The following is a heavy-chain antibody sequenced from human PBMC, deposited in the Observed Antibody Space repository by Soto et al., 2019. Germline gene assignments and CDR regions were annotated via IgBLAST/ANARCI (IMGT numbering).Heavy chain of an antibody. CDR3: ARGDIVVVPAASNVDYPPGAEYFQH. D-gene: IGHD2-2*01. CDR2: IIPILGIA. CDR1: GGTFSSYT. J-gene: IGHJ1*01. V-gene: IGHV1-69*02. Sequence: QVQLVQSGAEVKKPGSSVKVSCKASGGTFSSYTISWVQQAPGQGLAWMGRIIPILGIANYAQKFQGRVTITADKATSTADMELSSLRSEDTAVYYCARGDIVVVPAASNVDYPPGAEYFQHWCQGTLVTVSS.